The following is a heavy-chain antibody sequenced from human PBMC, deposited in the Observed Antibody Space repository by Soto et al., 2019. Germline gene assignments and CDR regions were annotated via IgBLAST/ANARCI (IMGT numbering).Heavy chain of an antibody. Sequence: PGGSLRLSCAASGFTFSDYYMSWIRQAPGKGLEWVSYISSSGSTIYYADSVKGRFTISRDNAKNSLYLQMNSLRAEDTAVYYCAREIVATIDDWFDPWGQGTLVTVSS. J-gene: IGHJ5*02. CDR1: GFTFSDYY. CDR2: ISSSGSTI. V-gene: IGHV3-11*01. D-gene: IGHD5-12*01. CDR3: AREIVATIDDWFDP.